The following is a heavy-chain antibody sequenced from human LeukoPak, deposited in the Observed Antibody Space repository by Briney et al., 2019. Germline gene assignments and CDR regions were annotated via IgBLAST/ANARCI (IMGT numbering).Heavy chain of an antibody. V-gene: IGHV3-49*04. CDR3: TRAMGCSGGSCYRDPVKYYFDC. D-gene: IGHD2-15*01. J-gene: IGHJ4*02. Sequence: GGSLRLSCTASGFTFGDYAMSWVRQAPGKGLEWVGFIRSKAYGGTTEYAASVKGRFTISRDDSKSIAYLQMNSLKTEDTAVYYCTRAMGCSGGSCYRDPVKYYFDCWGQRTLVTLSS. CDR2: IRSKAYGGTT. CDR1: GFTFGDYA.